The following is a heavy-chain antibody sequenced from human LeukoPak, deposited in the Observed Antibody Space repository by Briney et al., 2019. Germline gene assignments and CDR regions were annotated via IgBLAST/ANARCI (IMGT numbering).Heavy chain of an antibody. D-gene: IGHD2-2*01. V-gene: IGHV3-48*03. CDR3: ASAYAGLLDY. Sequence: GGSLRLSCATSGFTFSSYEMNWVRQAPGKGLEWVSYVSGNGDTYYYADSLRARFTISRDNAKNSLYLQMNSLRVEDTAVYYCASAYAGLLDYWGRGTLVTVSS. CDR2: VSGNGDTY. CDR1: GFTFSSYE. J-gene: IGHJ4*02.